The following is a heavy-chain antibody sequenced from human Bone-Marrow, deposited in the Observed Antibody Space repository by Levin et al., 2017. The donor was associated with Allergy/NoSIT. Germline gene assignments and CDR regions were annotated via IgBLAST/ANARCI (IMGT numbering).Heavy chain of an antibody. J-gene: IGHJ4*02. V-gene: IGHV2-70*17. CDR1: GFSLSTSGMR. CDR2: IDWDDEK. D-gene: IGHD3-3*01. Sequence: RASGPTLVKPTQTLTLTCTFSGFSLSTSGMRVTWIRQPPGKALEWLARIDWDDEKFYSTSLRTRPTVSKDTSKNQVVITMTNMDPGDTATYYCARIWSRQDYWGQGTLVTVSS. CDR3: ARIWSRQDY.